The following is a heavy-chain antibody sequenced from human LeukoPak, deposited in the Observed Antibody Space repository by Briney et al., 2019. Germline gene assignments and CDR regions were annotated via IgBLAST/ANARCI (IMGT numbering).Heavy chain of an antibody. CDR3: AIDPGKVVPTAMGIDY. V-gene: IGHV1-69*13. D-gene: IGHD2-2*01. CDR2: IIPIFGTA. Sequence: GASVKVSCKASGGTFSSYAISWVRQAPGQGLEWMGGIIPIFGTANYAQKFQGRVTITADESTSTAYMELSSLRSEDTAVYYCAIDPGKVVPTAMGIDYWGQGTLVTVSS. CDR1: GGTFSSYA. J-gene: IGHJ4*02.